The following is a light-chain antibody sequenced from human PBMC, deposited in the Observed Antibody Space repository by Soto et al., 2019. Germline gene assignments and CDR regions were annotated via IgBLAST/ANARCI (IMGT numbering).Light chain of an antibody. CDR3: SSYTSSTTHTV. CDR2: EVT. V-gene: IGLV2-14*01. Sequence: QSVLTQPASVSGSPGQSITISCTGTSSDVGNYNYVSWYQHHPGKAPKLMIYEVTNRPSGVSNRFSGSKSGNTASLTISGLQAEDEADYCCSSYTSSTTHTVFGGGTQLTVL. CDR1: SSDVGNYNY. J-gene: IGLJ7*01.